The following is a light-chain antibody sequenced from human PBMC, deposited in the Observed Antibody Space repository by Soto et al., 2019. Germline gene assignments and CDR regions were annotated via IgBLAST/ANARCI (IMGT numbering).Light chain of an antibody. CDR1: EGLTNSY. J-gene: IGKJ1*01. CDR3: QQYGNSPQT. Sequence: EGVLTQSPATLSLSPGEGATLSCRSSEGLTNSYLAWYQQKPGQAPRLLIYGASSRSSGIPNRFSGSGSGTDFTLTISRLEPEDFAVYYCQQYGNSPQTFGQGTKVDIK. CDR2: GAS. V-gene: IGKV3-20*01.